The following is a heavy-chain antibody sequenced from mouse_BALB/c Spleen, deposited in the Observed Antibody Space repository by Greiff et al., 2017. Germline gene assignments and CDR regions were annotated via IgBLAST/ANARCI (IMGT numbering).Heavy chain of an antibody. Sequence: DVQLQESGGGLVQPGGSLKLSCAASGFAFSRYWMSWVRQAPGKGLEWIGEINPDSSTINYTPSLKDKFIISRDNAKNTLYLQMSKVRSEDTALYYCARWYYGYDAGYFDYWGQGTTLTVSS. CDR1: GFAFSRYW. CDR2: INPDSSTI. D-gene: IGHD2-2*01. V-gene: IGHV4-1*02. CDR3: ARWYYGYDAGYFDY. J-gene: IGHJ2*01.